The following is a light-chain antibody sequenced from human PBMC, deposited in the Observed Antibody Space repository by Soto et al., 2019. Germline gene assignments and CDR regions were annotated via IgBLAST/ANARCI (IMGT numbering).Light chain of an antibody. Sequence: DIVMTQSPDSLAVSLGERATINCKSSQSVLYSSNNMNYLAWYQQKPGQPPKLLIYWASTRESGVPDRFSGSGSGTDFTLTVSSLQAEDVAVYYCQQYYGSPYTFGQGTKPEIK. CDR3: QQYYGSPYT. V-gene: IGKV4-1*01. CDR2: WAS. J-gene: IGKJ2*01. CDR1: QSVLYSSNNMNY.